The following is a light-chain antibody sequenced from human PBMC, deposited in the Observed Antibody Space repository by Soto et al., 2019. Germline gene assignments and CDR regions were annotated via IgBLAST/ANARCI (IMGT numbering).Light chain of an antibody. CDR2: RNN. CDR3: VAWDDSLSGRV. V-gene: IGLV1-47*01. CDR1: SSNIGSNY. Sequence: QSVLTQPPSASGTPGQRVTMSCSGSSSNIGSNYVYWYQQLPGTAPKLLIYRNNQRPSGVPDRFSGSKSGTSASLAISGLRSEDEADYYCVAWDDSLSGRVFGGGTKLTVL. J-gene: IGLJ3*02.